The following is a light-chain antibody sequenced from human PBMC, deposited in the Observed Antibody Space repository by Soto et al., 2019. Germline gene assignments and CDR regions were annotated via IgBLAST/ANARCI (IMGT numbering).Light chain of an antibody. CDR3: QQYGSSPLT. CDR2: GAS. J-gene: IGKJ4*01. CDR1: ESVSDNY. Sequence: EIVLTQSPGTLSVSPGERATLSCRASESVSDNYLAWYQQRSGQAPRLVIYGASSRASAVPDRFSGSGSGAEFTLTISRLEPEDFAVYYCQQYGSSPLTFGGGTKVEIK. V-gene: IGKV3-20*01.